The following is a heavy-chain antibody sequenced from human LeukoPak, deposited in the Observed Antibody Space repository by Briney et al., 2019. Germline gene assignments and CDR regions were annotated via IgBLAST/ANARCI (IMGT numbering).Heavy chain of an antibody. Sequence: GGSLRLSCAASGFSVSSNHMSWVRQAPGKGLEWVSVIYSGGSTYYADSVKGRFTISRDNSKNTLYLQVNSLRAEDTAVYYCARDRGSSWTYSFDYWGQGTLVTVSS. CDR1: GFSVSSNH. CDR3: ARDRGSSWTYSFDY. CDR2: IYSGGST. V-gene: IGHV3-53*01. D-gene: IGHD6-13*01. J-gene: IGHJ4*02.